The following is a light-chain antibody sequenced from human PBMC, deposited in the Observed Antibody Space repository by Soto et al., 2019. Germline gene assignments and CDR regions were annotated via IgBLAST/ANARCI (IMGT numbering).Light chain of an antibody. J-gene: IGLJ1*01. Sequence: QSALTQPASVSGSPGQSITISCTGTSSDVGGYNYVSWYQQHPGKAPKLMIYEVSNRPLGVSNRFSGSKSGNTASLTISGLQAEDEADYYCSSYTSSSPLFGTGTKLTVL. CDR3: SSYTSSSPL. V-gene: IGLV2-14*01. CDR1: SSDVGGYNY. CDR2: EVS.